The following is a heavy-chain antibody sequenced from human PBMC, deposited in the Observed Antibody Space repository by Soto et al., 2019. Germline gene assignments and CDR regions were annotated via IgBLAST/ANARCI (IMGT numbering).Heavy chain of an antibody. CDR2: INPNSGGT. V-gene: IGHV1-2*04. CDR1: GYTFTGYY. Sequence: QVQLVQSGADVKKPGASVKVSCKASGYTFTGYYMHWVRQAPGQGLEWMGWINPNSGGTNYAQKFQRWVTMTRDTSISTAYMELSRLRSDDTAVYYCARDFNGRGVMGYWGQGTLVTVSS. D-gene: IGHD3-16*01. J-gene: IGHJ4*02. CDR3: ARDFNGRGVMGY.